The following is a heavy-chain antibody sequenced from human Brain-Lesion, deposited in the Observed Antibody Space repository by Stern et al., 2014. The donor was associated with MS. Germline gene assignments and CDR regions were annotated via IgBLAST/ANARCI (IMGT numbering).Heavy chain of an antibody. CDR2: FDPEDGET. CDR3: ATLSPGAGGNYYRHFDY. D-gene: IGHD1-26*01. V-gene: IGHV1-24*01. CDR1: GYTLTDLS. J-gene: IGHJ4*02. Sequence: QMQLVQSGAEVKKPGASVKVSCKVSGYTLTDLSMHWVRQAPRKGLEWMGGFDPEDGETIYAPKFQGRVTMTEDTSTDTAYMELSSLRSEDTAVYYCATLSPGAGGNYYRHFDYWGQGTLVTVSS.